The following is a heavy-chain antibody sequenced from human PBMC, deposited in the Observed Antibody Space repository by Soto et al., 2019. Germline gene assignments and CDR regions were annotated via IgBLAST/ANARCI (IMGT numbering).Heavy chain of an antibody. Sequence: PSETLSLTCAVSGGSISTSNWWSWVRQPPGKGLEWIGEVYRTGSTNYNPSLKSRVTISVDTSKNQFSLKLSSVTAADTAVYYCARHSPPMYDILTGTTLDPYYGMDVWGQGTTVTVSS. J-gene: IGHJ6*02. CDR1: GGSISTSNW. D-gene: IGHD3-9*01. CDR2: VYRTGST. V-gene: IGHV4-4*02. CDR3: ARHSPPMYDILTGTTLDPYYGMDV.